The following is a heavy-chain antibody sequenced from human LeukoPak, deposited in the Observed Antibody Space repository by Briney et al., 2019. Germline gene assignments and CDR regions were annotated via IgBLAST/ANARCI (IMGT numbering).Heavy chain of an antibody. CDR3: ARTYTVSSDFDY. CDR2: INPNSGGT. Sequence: ASVKVSCKASGYTFTGYYVHWVRQAPGQGLEWMGWINPNSGGTNYAQRSQDRVSMTRDTYISTAYMELSRLRSDDTAVYYCARTYTVSSDFDYRGQGTLVTVSS. V-gene: IGHV1-2*02. CDR1: GYTFTGYY. D-gene: IGHD6-6*01. J-gene: IGHJ4*02.